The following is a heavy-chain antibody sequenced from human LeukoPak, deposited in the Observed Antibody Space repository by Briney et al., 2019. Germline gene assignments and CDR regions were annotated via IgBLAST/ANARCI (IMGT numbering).Heavy chain of an antibody. J-gene: IGHJ6*02. Sequence: PGRSLRLSCAASGFTFDDYAMHWVRQAPGRAWEGAQGFSWNSGSIGYADSVKGRFTISRDNAKNSLYLQMNSLRAEDTALYYCAKNAAVGDYYYYGMDVWGQGTTVTVSS. D-gene: IGHD3-16*01. CDR1: GFTFDDYA. CDR3: AKNAAVGDYYYYGMDV. V-gene: IGHV3-9*01. CDR2: FSWNSGSI.